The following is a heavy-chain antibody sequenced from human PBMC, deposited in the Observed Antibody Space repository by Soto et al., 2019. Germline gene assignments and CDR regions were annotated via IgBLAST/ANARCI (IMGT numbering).Heavy chain of an antibody. CDR2: INAGNGNT. CDR3: ASSYSNYALIDYYYYGMDV. CDR1: GYTFTSYA. D-gene: IGHD4-4*01. J-gene: IGHJ6*02. Sequence: ASVKVSCKASGYTFTSYAMHWVRQAPGQRLDWMGCINAGNGNTKYSQKFQGRVTITRDTSASTAYMELSSLRSEDTAVYYCASSYSNYALIDYYYYGMDVWGQGTTVTVSS. V-gene: IGHV1-3*01.